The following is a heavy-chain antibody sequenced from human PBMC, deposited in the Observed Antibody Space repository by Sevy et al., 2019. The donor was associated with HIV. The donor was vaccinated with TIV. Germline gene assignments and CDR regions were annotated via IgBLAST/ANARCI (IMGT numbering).Heavy chain of an antibody. J-gene: IGHJ6*02. D-gene: IGHD2-2*01. V-gene: IGHV3-48*01. Sequence: GGSLRLSCAASGFIFSAYTMNWVRQAPGEGLEWLSHISLSGSTIYDADSVRGRFTISRDNAKNSVYLQMEGLRVEDTAVYYCVRGGPAASFGLDVWGQGTTVTVSS. CDR3: VRGGPAASFGLDV. CDR1: GFIFSAYT. CDR2: ISLSGSTI.